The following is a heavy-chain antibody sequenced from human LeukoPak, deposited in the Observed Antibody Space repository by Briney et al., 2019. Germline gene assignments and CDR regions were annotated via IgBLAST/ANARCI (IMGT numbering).Heavy chain of an antibody. Sequence: PEASVKVSCKASGYTFTGYYMHWVRQATGQGLEWMGWMNPNSGNTGYAQKFQGRVTMTRNTSISTAYMELSSLRSEDTAVYYCARAVVVVPAAPNDDYYYGMDVWGQGTTVTVSS. CDR1: GYTFTGYY. V-gene: IGHV1-8*02. J-gene: IGHJ6*02. CDR3: ARAVVVVPAAPNDDYYYGMDV. CDR2: MNPNSGNT. D-gene: IGHD2-2*01.